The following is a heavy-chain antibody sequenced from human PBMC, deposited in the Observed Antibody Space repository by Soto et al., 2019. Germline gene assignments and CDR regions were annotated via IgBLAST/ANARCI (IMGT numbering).Heavy chain of an antibody. D-gene: IGHD2-21*01. CDR1: GFTISTFA. Sequence: PGGSLRLSCAASGFTISTFAMTWVRQAPGKGLESVCGMTGSGATIHYADSVRGRFTISKDNSKNVLFLQMDYLRDEDTAIYYCAKDAVCNDGLWLMDSWGQGTLVTVSS. CDR2: MTGSGATI. V-gene: IGHV3-23*01. CDR3: AKDAVCNDGLWLMDS. J-gene: IGHJ4*02.